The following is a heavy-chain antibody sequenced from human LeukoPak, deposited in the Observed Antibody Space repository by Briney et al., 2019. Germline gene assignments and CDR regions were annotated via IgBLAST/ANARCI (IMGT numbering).Heavy chain of an antibody. Sequence: ASVKVSCTASGYTFTGYYMHWVRQAPGQGLEWMGWISAYNGNTNYAQKLQGRVTMTTDTSTSTAYMELRSMRSDDTAVYYCARGPDYWGQGTLVTVSS. J-gene: IGHJ4*02. CDR1: GYTFTGYY. V-gene: IGHV1-18*04. CDR2: ISAYNGNT. CDR3: ARGPDY.